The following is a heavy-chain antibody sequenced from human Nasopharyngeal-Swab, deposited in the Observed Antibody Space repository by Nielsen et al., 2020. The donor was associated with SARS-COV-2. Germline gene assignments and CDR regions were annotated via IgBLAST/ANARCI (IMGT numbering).Heavy chain of an antibody. J-gene: IGHJ4*02. CDR3: AKDSRGVIAAAVHFDY. V-gene: IGHV3-9*01. CDR2: ISWNSGSI. Sequence: GRSLRLSCAASGFTFDDYAMHWVRPAPGKGLECVSGISWNSGSIGYADSVKGRFTISRDNAKNSLYLQMNSLRAEDTALYYCAKDSRGVIAAAVHFDYWGQGTLVTVYS. D-gene: IGHD6-13*01. CDR1: GFTFDDYA.